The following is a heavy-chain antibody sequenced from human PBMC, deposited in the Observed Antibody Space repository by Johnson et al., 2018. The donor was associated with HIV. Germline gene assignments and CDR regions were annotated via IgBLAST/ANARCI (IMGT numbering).Heavy chain of an antibody. V-gene: IGHV3-30*02. Sequence: VQLVESGGGVVQPGGSLRLSCAASGFTFSSYGMHWVRQAPGKGLEWVAFIRYDRSNKYYADSVKGRFTISRDNSKNTLYLQMNSLRAEDTAVYYCAKMEFDYSNYAAPLSLHDAFDIWGQGTMVTVSS. CDR2: IRYDRSNK. CDR3: AKMEFDYSNYAAPLSLHDAFDI. CDR1: GFTFSSYG. D-gene: IGHD4-11*01. J-gene: IGHJ3*02.